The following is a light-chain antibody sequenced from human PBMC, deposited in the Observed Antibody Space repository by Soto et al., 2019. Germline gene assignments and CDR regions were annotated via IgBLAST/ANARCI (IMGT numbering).Light chain of an antibody. CDR2: DAS. J-gene: IGKJ1*01. CDR1: QSISSW. V-gene: IGKV1-5*01. CDR3: QEYTTLLWT. Sequence: DVDVTQYKYTLSASVGDRVTITCRASQSISSWLAWYQQKPGNAPKVLIFDASSLESGVPSRFSGSGSATEFTLTICSLQPDDFTTYYSQEYTTLLWTSGHRTKVDI.